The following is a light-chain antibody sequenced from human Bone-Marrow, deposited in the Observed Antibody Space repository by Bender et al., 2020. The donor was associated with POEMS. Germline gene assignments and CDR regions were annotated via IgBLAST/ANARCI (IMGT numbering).Light chain of an antibody. CDR1: DLGDKY. V-gene: IGLV3-1*01. CDR2: QDT. Sequence: SYEVTQPPSVSVSPGQTASITRSGDDLGDKYVAWYQQKPGQSPVLVIYQDTKRPSGIPERFSGSNSGNTATLTISGTQAMDEADYYCQAWDTYSVIFGGGTKFTVL. J-gene: IGLJ2*01. CDR3: QAWDTYSVI.